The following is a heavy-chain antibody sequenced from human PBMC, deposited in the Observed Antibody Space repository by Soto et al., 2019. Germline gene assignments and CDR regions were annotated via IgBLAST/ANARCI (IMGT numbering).Heavy chain of an antibody. J-gene: IGHJ4*01. Sequence: SEPLSLTCTVSGGSISSGGDFWIWIRQHSGKGLEWIGFIYYSGTTYYNPSLQGRASISVGTSKNQFYLKLRSVTAADTAVYLDASGPTTANYYF. V-gene: IGHV4-31*03. CDR1: GGSISSGGDF. D-gene: IGHD6-25*01. CDR3: ASGPTTANYYF. CDR2: IYYSGTT.